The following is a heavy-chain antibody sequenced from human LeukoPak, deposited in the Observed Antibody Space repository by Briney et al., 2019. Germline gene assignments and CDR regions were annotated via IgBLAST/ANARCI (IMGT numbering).Heavy chain of an antibody. CDR2: INPKSGGT. J-gene: IGHJ4*02. V-gene: IGHV1-2*06. CDR3: ARFYYYYDSSGYAGFDY. Sequence: GASVKVSCKASGYTFTGYYMHWVRQAPGQGLEWMGRINPKSGGTNYAQKFQGRVTMTRDTSISTAYMELSRLRSDDTAVYYCARFYYYYDSSGYAGFDYWGQGTLVTVSS. D-gene: IGHD3-22*01. CDR1: GYTFTGYY.